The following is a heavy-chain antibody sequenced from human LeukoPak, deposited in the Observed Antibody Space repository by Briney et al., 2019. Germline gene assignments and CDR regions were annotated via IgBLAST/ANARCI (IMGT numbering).Heavy chain of an antibody. V-gene: IGHV4-30-4*01. CDR2: IYYDEST. CDR1: GGSISSGDYY. CDR3: ADLAGETEAFHI. Sequence: SGTLSLTCTVSGGSISSGDYYWSWIRQPPGKGLEWIGYIYYDESTYYNPSLKSRITISVDTSKNQFSLRLRSVTAADTAVYYCADLAGETEAFHIWGQGTMVTVSS. J-gene: IGHJ3*02. D-gene: IGHD1-26*01.